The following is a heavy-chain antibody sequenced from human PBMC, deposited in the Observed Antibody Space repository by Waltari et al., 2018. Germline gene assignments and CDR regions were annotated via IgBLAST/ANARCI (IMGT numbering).Heavy chain of an antibody. CDR2: IRSVSTVI. D-gene: IGHD3-10*01. V-gene: IGHV3-48*01. CDR1: GFTFNRFN. J-gene: IGHJ6*02. Sequence: EVQLVESGGGLVQPGGSLRLSCAASGFTFNRFNMIWVRQAPGKGLEGVSHIRSVSTVIVYADSGKGRCTTSRDNAKKSLYLQMRDLRVEDTAVYFCAKENVPGADRGIFDPLYYGMDVWGQGTTVAVS. CDR3: AKENVPGADRGIFDPLYYGMDV.